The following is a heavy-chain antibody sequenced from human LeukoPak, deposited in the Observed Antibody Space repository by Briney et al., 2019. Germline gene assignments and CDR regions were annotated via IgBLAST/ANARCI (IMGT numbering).Heavy chain of an antibody. J-gene: IGHJ5*02. CDR1: SDSISGYY. Sequence: PSETLSLTCTVSSDSISGYYWSWIRQPPGKGLEWIGEINHSGSTNYNPSLKSRVTISVDTSKNQFSLKLSSVTAADTAVYYCARLGSSSSFRWFDPWGQGTLVTVSS. CDR2: INHSGST. CDR3: ARLGSSSSFRWFDP. V-gene: IGHV4-34*01. D-gene: IGHD6-6*01.